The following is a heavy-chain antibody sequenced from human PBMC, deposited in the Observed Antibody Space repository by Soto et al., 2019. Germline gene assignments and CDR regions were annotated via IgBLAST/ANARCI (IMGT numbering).Heavy chain of an antibody. CDR2: IYYSGST. J-gene: IGHJ1*01. CDR3: ASDYYDSSGYYSRPGYFQH. CDR1: GGSISSGDYY. V-gene: IGHV4-30-4*01. D-gene: IGHD3-22*01. Sequence: SETLSLTCTVSGGSISSGDYYWSWIRQPPGKGLEWIGYIYYSGSTYYNPSLKSRVTISVDTSKNQLSLKLSSVTAADTAVYYCASDYYDSSGYYSRPGYFQHWGQGTLVTVSS.